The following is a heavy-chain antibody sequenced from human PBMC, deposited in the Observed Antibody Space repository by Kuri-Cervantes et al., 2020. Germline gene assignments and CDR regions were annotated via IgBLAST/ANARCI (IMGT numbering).Heavy chain of an antibody. V-gene: IGHV4-39*07. Sequence: SETLSLTCTVSGGSISSSSYYWGWIRQPPGKGLEWIGSIYHSGSTYYNPSLKSRVTISVDTSKNQFSLKLSSVTAADTAVYYCARLWHYYDSSGYNYMDVWGKGTTVTVSS. CDR3: ARLWHYYDSSGYNYMDV. CDR1: GGSISSSSYY. J-gene: IGHJ6*03. D-gene: IGHD3-22*01. CDR2: IYHSGST.